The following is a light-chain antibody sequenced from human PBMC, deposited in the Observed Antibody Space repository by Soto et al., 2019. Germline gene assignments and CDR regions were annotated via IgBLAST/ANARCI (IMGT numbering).Light chain of an antibody. CDR3: QSYDNSLSGFWV. Sequence: QSVLTQPPPVSGAPGQRVTISCTGSSSNIGAGYHVHWYQQLPGTAPKLLIYGNSNRPSGVPDRFSGSKSGTSASLAITGLQAEDEADYYCQSYDNSLSGFWVFGGGTKLTVL. J-gene: IGLJ3*02. CDR1: SSNIGAGYH. CDR2: GNS. V-gene: IGLV1-40*01.